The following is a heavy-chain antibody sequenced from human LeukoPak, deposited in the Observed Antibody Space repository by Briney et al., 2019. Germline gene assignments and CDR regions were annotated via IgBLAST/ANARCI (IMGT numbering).Heavy chain of an antibody. CDR1: GYSFTSYW. J-gene: IGHJ6*03. D-gene: IGHD6-13*01. CDR3: ARASSSWQTYYYYYMDV. Sequence: GESLKISCKGSGYSFTSYWIGWVRQMPGKGLEWVGIIYPGDSDTRYSPSFQGQVTISADKSISTAYLQWSSLKASDTAMYYCARASSSWQTYYYYYMDVWGKGTTVTVSS. V-gene: IGHV5-51*01. CDR2: IYPGDSDT.